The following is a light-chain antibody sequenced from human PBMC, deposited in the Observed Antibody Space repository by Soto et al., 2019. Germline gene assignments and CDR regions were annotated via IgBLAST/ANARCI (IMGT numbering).Light chain of an antibody. CDR2: RNN. CDR1: SSNIGSNY. V-gene: IGLV1-47*01. J-gene: IGLJ3*02. Sequence: QPVLTQPPSASGTPGQRVTISCSGSSSNIGSNYVYWYQQLPGTAPKLLIYRNNQRPSGVPDRFSGSKSGTSASLAISGLRSEDVANYYCAAWDDSLSGVVFGGGTKLTVL. CDR3: AAWDDSLSGVV.